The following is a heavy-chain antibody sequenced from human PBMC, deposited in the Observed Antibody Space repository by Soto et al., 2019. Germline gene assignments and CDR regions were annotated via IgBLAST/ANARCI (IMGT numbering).Heavy chain of an antibody. D-gene: IGHD5-12*01. J-gene: IGHJ6*02. CDR2: ISSYNGDT. CDR3: AREGVAPYYYYGIDV. V-gene: IGHV1-18*01. CDR1: GYTFTRSG. Sequence: QVQLVQSGAEVKKPGASVKVSCKASGYTFTRSGISWVRQAPGQGPEWMGWISSYNGDTNYAQTFQGRVTMITDTSTSTAYMELRSLRSDDTAVYYCAREGVAPYYYYGIDVWGQGTPVTVSS.